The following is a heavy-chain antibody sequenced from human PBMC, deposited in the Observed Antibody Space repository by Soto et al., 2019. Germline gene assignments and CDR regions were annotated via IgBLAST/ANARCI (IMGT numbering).Heavy chain of an antibody. Sequence: SETLSLTCTVSGGSISSSSYYWGWIRQPPGKGLEWIGSIYYSGSTYYNPSLKSRVTISVDTSKNQFSLKLSSVTAADTAVYYCARHRMATTYYYYGMDVWGQGTKVTVSS. CDR2: IYYSGST. D-gene: IGHD5-12*01. CDR3: ARHRMATTYYYYGMDV. J-gene: IGHJ6*02. V-gene: IGHV4-39*01. CDR1: GGSISSSSYY.